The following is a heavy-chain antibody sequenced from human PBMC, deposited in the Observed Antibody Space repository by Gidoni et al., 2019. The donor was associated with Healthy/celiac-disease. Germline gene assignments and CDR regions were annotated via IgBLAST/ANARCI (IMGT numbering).Heavy chain of an antibody. CDR3: ARGIWGYYYYYGMDV. V-gene: IGHV3-30-3*01. Sequence: QVQLVEFGGGVVQPGRSLSLPCAASGFTFSSYAMHWVRQAPGKGLEWVAVISYDGSNKDYADSVKGRFTISRDNSKNTLYLQMNSLRAEDTAVYYCARGIWGYYYYYGMDVWGQGTTVTVSS. D-gene: IGHD7-27*01. J-gene: IGHJ6*02. CDR1: GFTFSSYA. CDR2: ISYDGSNK.